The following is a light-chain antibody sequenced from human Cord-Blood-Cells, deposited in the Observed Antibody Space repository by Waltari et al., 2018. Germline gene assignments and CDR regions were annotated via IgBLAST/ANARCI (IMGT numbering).Light chain of an antibody. CDR2: DVS. CDR1: SSDVGGYNY. Sequence: QSALTQPASVSGSPGQSLTISCTGTSSDVGGYNYASWYQQHPGKAPKLMLYDVSNRPSGVSNRFSGSKSGNTASLTISGLQAEDEADYYCSSYTSSSTYVFGTGTKVTVL. V-gene: IGLV2-14*01. CDR3: SSYTSSSTYV. J-gene: IGLJ1*01.